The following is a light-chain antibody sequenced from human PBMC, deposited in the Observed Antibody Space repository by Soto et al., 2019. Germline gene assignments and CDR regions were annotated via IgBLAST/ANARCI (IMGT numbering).Light chain of an antibody. J-gene: IGKJ3*01. CDR2: ATS. V-gene: IGKV3-20*01. Sequence: EMVLTQSPGTLSLSPGETATLSCRTSQTISRDDLAWYQQRPGQAPRLLVSATSRRATGIPDRFYGYGSGTDFTLTISSLEPEDFVVYYCYQYYTSPHTFGPGTRVDIK. CDR3: YQYYTSPHT. CDR1: QTISRDD.